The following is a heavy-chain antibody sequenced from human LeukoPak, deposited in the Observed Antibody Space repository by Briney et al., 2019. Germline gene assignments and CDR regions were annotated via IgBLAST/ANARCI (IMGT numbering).Heavy chain of an antibody. J-gene: IGHJ5*02. V-gene: IGHV5-51*01. D-gene: IGHD1-26*01. Sequence: RGESLQISCKGSGYSFTSYWIGWVRQLPGKGLEWMGIIYPGDSDTRYSPSFQGQVTISADKSISTAYLQWSSLKASDTAMYYCARAYSGSYYWFDPWGQGTLVTVSS. CDR3: ARAYSGSYYWFDP. CDR1: GYSFTSYW. CDR2: IYPGDSDT.